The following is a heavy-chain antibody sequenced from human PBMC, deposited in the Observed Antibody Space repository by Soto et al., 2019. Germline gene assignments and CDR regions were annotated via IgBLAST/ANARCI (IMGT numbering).Heavy chain of an antibody. Sequence: HPGGSLRLSCAASGFTFSSYEMKWVRQAPDKGLEWVSYITRSGSTIYYADSVKGRFTISRDNAKNSLYLQMNSLRADDTAVYYCARVDSRGYYYGMDVWGQGTTVTVSS. J-gene: IGHJ6*02. CDR2: ITRSGSTI. CDR3: ARVDSRGYYYGMDV. D-gene: IGHD3-10*01. CDR1: GFTFSSYE. V-gene: IGHV3-48*03.